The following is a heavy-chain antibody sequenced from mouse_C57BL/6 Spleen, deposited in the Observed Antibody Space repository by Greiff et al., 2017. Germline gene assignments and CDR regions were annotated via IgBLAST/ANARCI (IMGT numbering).Heavy chain of an antibody. D-gene: IGHD1-1*01. Sequence: QVQLQQPGAELVRPGSSVKLSCKASGYTFTSYWMHWVKQRPIQGLEWIGNIDPSDSETHYNQKFKDKATLTVDKSSSTAYMQLSRLTSEDSAVYYYARDGSSWDYWGQGTTLTVSS. V-gene: IGHV1-52*01. J-gene: IGHJ2*01. CDR1: GYTFTSYW. CDR3: ARDGSSWDY. CDR2: IDPSDSET.